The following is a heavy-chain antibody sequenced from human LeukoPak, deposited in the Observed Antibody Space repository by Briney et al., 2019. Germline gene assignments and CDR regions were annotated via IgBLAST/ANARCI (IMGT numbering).Heavy chain of an antibody. V-gene: IGHV3-23*01. D-gene: IGHD6-19*01. CDR3: AKRLPYSSGWYYFDY. CDR1: GFTFSSYA. J-gene: IGHJ4*02. CDR2: ISGSGGST. Sequence: GGSLRLSCAASGFTFSSYAMSWVRQAPGRGLEWVSAISGSGGSTYYADFVKGRFTISRDNSKNTLYLQMNSLRAEDTAVYYCAKRLPYSSGWYYFDYWGQGTLVTVSP.